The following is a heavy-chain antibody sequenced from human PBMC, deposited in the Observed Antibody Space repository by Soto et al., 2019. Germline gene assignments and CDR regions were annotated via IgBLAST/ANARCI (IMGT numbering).Heavy chain of an antibody. D-gene: IGHD1-26*01. V-gene: IGHV4-39*01. CDR3: ATQEVGGSYVYTFDP. CDR2: IYYSGST. CDR1: GGSISSSSYY. J-gene: IGHJ5*02. Sequence: SETLSLTCTVSGGSISSSSYYWGWIRQPPGKGLEWIGSIYYSGSTYYNPSLKSRVTISVDTSKNQFSLKLSSVSAADTAVYYCATQEVGGSYVYTFDPWGQGTLVTVSS.